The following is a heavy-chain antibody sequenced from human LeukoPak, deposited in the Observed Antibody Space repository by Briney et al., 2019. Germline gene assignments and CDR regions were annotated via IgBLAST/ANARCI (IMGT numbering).Heavy chain of an antibody. Sequence: PEGSLRLSCAASGFTVSDYYMSWIRQAPGKGLEWVSYISSSGSTIYYADSEKGRLTISTDNPKHALYLQTNSLRAEDTAVYYCARAVGATRPYYFDYWGQGTLVTVSS. CDR2: ISSSGSTI. J-gene: IGHJ4*02. V-gene: IGHV3-11*01. D-gene: IGHD1-26*01. CDR3: ARAVGATRPYYFDY. CDR1: GFTVSDYY.